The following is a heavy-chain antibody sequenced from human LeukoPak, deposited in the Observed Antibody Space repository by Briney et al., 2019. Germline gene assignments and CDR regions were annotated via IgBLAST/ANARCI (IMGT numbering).Heavy chain of an antibody. CDR1: GGSFSGYY. CDR3: ASIRYYDSSGYH. Sequence: SETPSLTCAVYGGSFSGYYLSWIRQPPGKGLEWIGEINHSGSTNYNPSLKSRVTISVDPSKKQFSLKLSSVTAADTAVYSCASIRYYDSSGYHWGQGTLVTVSS. J-gene: IGHJ5*02. V-gene: IGHV4-34*01. D-gene: IGHD3-22*01. CDR2: INHSGST.